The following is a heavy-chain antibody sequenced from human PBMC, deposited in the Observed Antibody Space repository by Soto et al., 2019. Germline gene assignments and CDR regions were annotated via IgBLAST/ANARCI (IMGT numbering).Heavy chain of an antibody. V-gene: IGHV1-46*01. J-gene: IGHJ4*02. Sequence: GASVKVSCKASGYTFTSYYMHWVRQAPGQGLEWMGIINPSGGSTSYAQKFQGRVTMTRDTSTSTVYMELSSLRSEDTAVYYCARDLYYYDSSGYRFDYWGQGTLVTVSS. CDR3: ARDLYYYDSSGYRFDY. CDR1: GYTFTSYY. D-gene: IGHD3-22*01. CDR2: INPSGGST.